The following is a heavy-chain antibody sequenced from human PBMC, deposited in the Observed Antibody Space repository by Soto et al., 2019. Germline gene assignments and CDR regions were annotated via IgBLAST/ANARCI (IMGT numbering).Heavy chain of an antibody. D-gene: IGHD2-2*02. V-gene: IGHV1-18*01. Sequence: ASVKVSCKASGYTFTNFGISWVRQAPGQGLEWMGWISAYNGNTNYAQNFQGRVTMTRNTSISTAYMELSSLRSEDTAVYYCAKPYTPYYYYGMDVWGQGTTVTVSS. J-gene: IGHJ6*02. CDR2: ISAYNGNT. CDR3: AKPYTPYYYYGMDV. CDR1: GYTFTNFG.